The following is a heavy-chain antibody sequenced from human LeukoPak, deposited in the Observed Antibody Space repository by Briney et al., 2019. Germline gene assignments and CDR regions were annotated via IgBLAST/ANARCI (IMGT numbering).Heavy chain of an antibody. CDR3: AKVSFRGGFDY. D-gene: IGHD3-10*01. CDR2: ISSSSSTI. Sequence: GGSLRLSCAASGFTFSSYSMNWVRQAPGKGLEWVSYISSSSSTIYYADSVKGRFTISRDNAKNSLYLQMNSLRAEDTAVYYCAKVSFRGGFDYWGQGTLVTVSS. CDR1: GFTFSSYS. J-gene: IGHJ4*02. V-gene: IGHV3-48*01.